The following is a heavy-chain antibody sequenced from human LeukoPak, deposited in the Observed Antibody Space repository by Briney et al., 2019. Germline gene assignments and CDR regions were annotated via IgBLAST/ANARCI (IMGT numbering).Heavy chain of an antibody. J-gene: IGHJ6*03. V-gene: IGHV4-4*07. D-gene: IGHD4-11*01. CDR3: AREGPFYSRYYYYYYMDV. Sequence: SETLSLTCIVSADAITSHFYWSWIRQPAGKGLEWIGRIYTSGSTNYNPSLKSRVTMSVDTSKNQFSLKLSSVTAADTAVYYCAREGPFYSRYYYYYYMDVWGKGTTVTVSS. CDR2: IYTSGST. CDR1: ADAITSHFY.